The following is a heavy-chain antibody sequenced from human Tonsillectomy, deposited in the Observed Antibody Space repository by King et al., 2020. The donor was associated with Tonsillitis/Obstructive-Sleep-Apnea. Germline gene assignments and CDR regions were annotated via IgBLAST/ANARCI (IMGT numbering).Heavy chain of an antibody. CDR1: GGSISSYY. J-gene: IGHJ3*02. CDR2: IYYSGST. Sequence: QLQESGPGLVKPSETLSLTCTVSGGSISSYYWSWIRPPPGKGLEWIGYIYYSGSTNYNPSLKSRVTISVDTSKNQFSLKLSSVTAADTAVYYCARDRGYCSSTSCYRDAFDIWGQGIMVTVSS. CDR3: ARDRGYCSSTSCYRDAFDI. V-gene: IGHV4-59*01. D-gene: IGHD2-2*01.